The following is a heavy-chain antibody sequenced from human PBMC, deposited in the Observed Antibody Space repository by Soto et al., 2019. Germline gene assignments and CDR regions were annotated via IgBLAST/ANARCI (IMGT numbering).Heavy chain of an antibody. CDR2: IYPGNSDA. CDR3: ARHGFYGDYASNYFDP. CDR1: GYNFATYW. V-gene: IGHV5-51*01. D-gene: IGHD4-17*01. Sequence: GAEVRKPGESLRISCQASGYNFATYWIAWVRQMPGKGLEYMGIIYPGNSDARYSPSFQGQVTFSADKSISTAYLHWSSLKASDTAMYYCARHGFYGDYASNYFDPWGQGTLVTVSS. J-gene: IGHJ5*02.